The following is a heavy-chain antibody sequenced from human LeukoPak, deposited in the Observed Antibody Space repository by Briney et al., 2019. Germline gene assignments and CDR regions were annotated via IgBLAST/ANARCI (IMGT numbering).Heavy chain of an antibody. J-gene: IGHJ5*02. D-gene: IGHD2/OR15-2a*01. CDR2: ISGSGGST. CDR1: GFTFSSYA. CDR3: ARGKTSQNIVTRKTYNWFDP. V-gene: IGHV3-23*01. Sequence: GSLRLSCAASGFTFSSYAMSWVRQAPGKGLEWVSAISGSGGSTYYADSVKGRFTISRDNAKNSLYLQMKSLRAEDTAVYYCARGKTSQNIVTRKTYNWFDPWGQGTLVTVSS.